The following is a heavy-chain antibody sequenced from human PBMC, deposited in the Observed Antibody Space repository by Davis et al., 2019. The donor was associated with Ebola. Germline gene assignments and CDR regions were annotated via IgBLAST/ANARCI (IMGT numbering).Heavy chain of an antibody. CDR2: ISYDETEK. CDR1: TFSFRSYS. Sequence: PGGSLRLSCAASTFSFRSYSMHWVRQAPDKGLEWVAFISYDETEKYYADSVKGRFAISRDNSKNMLFLQMNSLRPEDTAIYYCARDVSHWFDPWGQGTLVTVSS. CDR3: ARDVSHWFDP. D-gene: IGHD5/OR15-5a*01. J-gene: IGHJ5*02. V-gene: IGHV3-30*09.